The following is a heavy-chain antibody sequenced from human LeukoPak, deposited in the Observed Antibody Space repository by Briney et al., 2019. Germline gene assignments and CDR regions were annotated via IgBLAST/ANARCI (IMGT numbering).Heavy chain of an antibody. D-gene: IGHD3-10*01. J-gene: IGHJ4*02. Sequence: ASVKVSCKASGYTFTTYGMSWVRQAPGQGLEWMGWISADNVNTNYAQKLQDRVTMSTDTSTSTAYMELRSLRSDDTAVYYCARAGDYYGSGSFDFDYWGQGTLVTVSS. CDR2: ISADNVNT. V-gene: IGHV1-18*01. CDR1: GYTFTTYG. CDR3: ARAGDYYGSGSFDFDY.